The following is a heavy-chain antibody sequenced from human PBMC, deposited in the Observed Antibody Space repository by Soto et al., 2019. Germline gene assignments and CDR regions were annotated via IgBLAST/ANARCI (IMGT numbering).Heavy chain of an antibody. V-gene: IGHV1-18*04. CDR3: ARVWPDYYGSGSYYGWFDP. Sequence: QVQLVQSGAEVKKPGAAVKVSCKASGYTFTSYGISWVRQAPGQGLEWMGWISAYNGNTNYAQKLQGRVTMTTDTAASTAYMELRSLRSDDTAVYYCARVWPDYYGSGSYYGWFDPWGQGTLVTVSS. J-gene: IGHJ5*02. CDR1: GYTFTSYG. CDR2: ISAYNGNT. D-gene: IGHD3-10*01.